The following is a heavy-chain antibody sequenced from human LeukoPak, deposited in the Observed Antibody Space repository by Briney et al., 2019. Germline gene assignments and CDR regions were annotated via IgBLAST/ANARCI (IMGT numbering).Heavy chain of an antibody. CDR2: ISVRSNYI. J-gene: IGHJ4*02. CDR1: GYTFSSFS. D-gene: IGHD3-22*01. V-gene: IGHV3-21*01. CDR3: VRLRRNYDSSGYYYYYDY. Sequence: PGGSLRLPCVASGYTFSSFSINWVRQAPGKGLEWVSSISVRSNYIYYADSVRGRFSISRDDARNSLYLQMDSLRGDDTAVYYCVRLRRNYDSSGYYYYYDYWGQGTLVTVSS.